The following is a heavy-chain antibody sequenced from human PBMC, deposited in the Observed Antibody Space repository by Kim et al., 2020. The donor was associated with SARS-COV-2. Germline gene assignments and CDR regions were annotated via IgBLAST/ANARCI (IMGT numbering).Heavy chain of an antibody. Sequence: ASVKVSCKASGYTFTSYAMNWVRQAPGQGLEWMGWINTNTGNPTYAQGFTGRFVFSLDTSVSTAYLQISSLKAEDTAVYYCARDHMTLSFDCSSTSCYYYYGMDVWGPGTTVTVSS. D-gene: IGHD2-2*01. CDR2: INTNTGNP. V-gene: IGHV7-4-1*02. CDR1: GYTFTSYA. J-gene: IGHJ6*02. CDR3: ARDHMTLSFDCSSTSCYYYYGMDV.